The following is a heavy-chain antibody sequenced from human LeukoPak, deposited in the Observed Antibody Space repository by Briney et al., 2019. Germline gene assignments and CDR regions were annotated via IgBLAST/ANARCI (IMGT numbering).Heavy chain of an antibody. CDR3: AGNSSGWSFDL. CDR1: VGSISGSSHY. D-gene: IGHD6-19*01. J-gene: IGHJ2*01. V-gene: IGHV4-39*01. CDR2: IYQSGST. Sequence: SETLSLTCTVSVGSISGSSHYWGWIRQPPGKGLEWIGSIYQSGSTHYNFYLRSRVTISVDTSKNQFSLKLSSVTAADTSVYYCAGNSSGWSFDLWGRGTLVTVS.